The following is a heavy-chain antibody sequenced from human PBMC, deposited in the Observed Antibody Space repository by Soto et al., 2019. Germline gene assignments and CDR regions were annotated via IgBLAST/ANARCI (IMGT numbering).Heavy chain of an antibody. Sequence: QVQLQESGPGLVKPSETLSLTCTVSGGSISSYYWSWIRQPPGKGLEWIGYIYYSGSTNYNPSPKRRVTISVDTSKNQFSLKLSSVTAADTAVYYCARGYSSSWYWFDPWGQGTLVTVSS. D-gene: IGHD6-13*01. CDR3: ARGYSSSWYWFDP. CDR2: IYYSGST. CDR1: GGSISSYY. J-gene: IGHJ5*02. V-gene: IGHV4-59*08.